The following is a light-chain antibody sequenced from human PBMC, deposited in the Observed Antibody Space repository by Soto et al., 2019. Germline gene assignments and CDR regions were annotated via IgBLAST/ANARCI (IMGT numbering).Light chain of an antibody. CDR1: QSVSSD. J-gene: IGKJ4*01. CDR3: QQYVNWPLT. V-gene: IGKV3-15*01. Sequence: EIVMTQSPATLSVSPGEGATLSCRASQSVSSDLAWYQQKPGQAPRLLIYGAYTRPTGIPARFSGSGSGTEFTLTISSLQSEDFAVYYCQQYVNWPLTFGGGTRVEIK. CDR2: GAY.